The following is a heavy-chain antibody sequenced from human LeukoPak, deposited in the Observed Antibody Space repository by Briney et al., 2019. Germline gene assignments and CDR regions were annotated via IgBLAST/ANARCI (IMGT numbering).Heavy chain of an antibody. D-gene: IGHD3-16*01. CDR3: ARDLTFGYDYMDV. J-gene: IGHJ6*03. CDR2: IKQDGSEK. Sequence: GGSLRLSCAASGFTFSSYWMSWVRQAPGKGLEWVANIKQDGSEKYYVDSVKGRFTISRDNAKNSLYLQMNSLRAEDTAVYFCARDLTFGYDYMDVWGKGTTVTISS. CDR1: GFTFSSYW. V-gene: IGHV3-7*01.